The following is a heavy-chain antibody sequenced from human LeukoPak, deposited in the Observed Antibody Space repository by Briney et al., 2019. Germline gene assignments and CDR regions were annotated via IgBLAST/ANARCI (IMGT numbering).Heavy chain of an antibody. CDR2: FDPEDGET. D-gene: IGHD3-3*01. CDR1: GYTLTELS. J-gene: IGHJ4*02. V-gene: IGHV1-24*01. CDR3: ATDLITIFGVVNDY. Sequence: ASVKVSCKVSGYTLTELSMHWVRQAPGKGLDWMGGFDPEDGETIYAQKFQGRVTMTEDTSTDTAYMELSSLRSEDTAVYYCATDLITIFGVVNDYWGQGTLVTVSS.